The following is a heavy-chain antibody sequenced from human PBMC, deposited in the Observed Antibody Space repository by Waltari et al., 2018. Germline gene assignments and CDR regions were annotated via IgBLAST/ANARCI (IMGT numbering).Heavy chain of an antibody. CDR3: AKSDYGGNGAFDI. Sequence: EVQLLESGGGLVQPGGSLRLSCAASGFTFSSYAMRWVRQAPGKGLEWVSAISGSGGSTYYADSVKGRFTISRDNSKNTLYLQMNSLRAEDTAVYYCAKSDYGGNGAFDIWGQGTMVTVSS. J-gene: IGHJ3*02. CDR1: GFTFSSYA. CDR2: ISGSGGST. D-gene: IGHD4-17*01. V-gene: IGHV3-23*01.